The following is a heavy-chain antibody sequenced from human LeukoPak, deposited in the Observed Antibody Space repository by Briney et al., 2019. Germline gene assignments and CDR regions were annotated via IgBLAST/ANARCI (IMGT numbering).Heavy chain of an antibody. D-gene: IGHD4-23*01. CDR1: GYTFTSYY. CDR3: ANGGNHPTMNDAFDI. J-gene: IGHJ3*02. V-gene: IGHV1-46*01. Sequence: GASVKVSCKPSGYTFTSYYIHWVRQAPGQGLEWMGIINPIGRSTNYAQKFQGRVTMTRDTSTTTVYMELSSLRSEDTAVYYCANGGNHPTMNDAFDIWGQGTMVTVSS. CDR2: INPIGRST.